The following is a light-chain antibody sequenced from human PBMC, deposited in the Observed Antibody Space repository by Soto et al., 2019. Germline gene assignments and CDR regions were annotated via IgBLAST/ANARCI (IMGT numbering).Light chain of an antibody. CDR2: GAS. J-gene: IGKJ1*01. CDR1: QSVDIN. Sequence: EIVLTQSPATLSVSPWERVTLSCRASQSVDINLAWYKTKPGQAPRLPIYGASSRATGIQDRFIAMLAWTDFTLTISRLEPEDLSVYYGKQYGSSPWTFFQVTKV. V-gene: IGKV3-20*01. CDR3: KQYGSSPWT.